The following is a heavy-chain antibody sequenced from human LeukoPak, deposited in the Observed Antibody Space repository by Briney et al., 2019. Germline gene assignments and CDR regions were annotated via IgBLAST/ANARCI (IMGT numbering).Heavy chain of an antibody. Sequence: PSQTLSLTCTVSGVSINIDNYNWSWIRQPPGKGLEWIGYIYHTGSTYYSPSLKSRVSISVDRSKNRFSLNLTSVTAADTAVYFCARVWSGYYSVDYWGQGTLVTVSS. D-gene: IGHD3-3*01. J-gene: IGHJ4*02. CDR3: ARVWSGYYSVDY. CDR1: GVSINIDNYN. V-gene: IGHV4-30-2*01. CDR2: IYHTGST.